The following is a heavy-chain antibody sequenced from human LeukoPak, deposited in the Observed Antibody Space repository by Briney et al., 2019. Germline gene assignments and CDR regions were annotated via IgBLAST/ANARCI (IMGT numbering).Heavy chain of an antibody. V-gene: IGHV3-7*01. Sequence: GGALRLSCAASGFRFTGYWVTWVRQAPGKGLEWVARLHPDGSERNYAGSVEGRFTDSGDNAKSSLYLQMNSRRVEDTAVYCCARGGYSFDYLGQGTLVTVSS. D-gene: IGHD5-12*01. CDR3: ARGGYSFDY. CDR1: GFRFTGYW. J-gene: IGHJ4*02. CDR2: LHPDGSER.